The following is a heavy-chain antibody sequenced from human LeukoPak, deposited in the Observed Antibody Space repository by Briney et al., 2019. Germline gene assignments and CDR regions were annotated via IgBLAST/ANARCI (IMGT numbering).Heavy chain of an antibody. Sequence: GGSLRLSCAASGFTLSSYSMNWVRQAPGKGLEWVSYISSSSSTIYYADSVKGRFTISRDNAKNSLYLQMNSLRAEDTAVYHCATGRSCTTCYLPDYWGQGTLVTVSS. V-gene: IGHV3-48*01. J-gene: IGHJ4*02. CDR2: ISSSSSTI. D-gene: IGHD2-2*01. CDR3: ATGRSCTTCYLPDY. CDR1: GFTLSSYS.